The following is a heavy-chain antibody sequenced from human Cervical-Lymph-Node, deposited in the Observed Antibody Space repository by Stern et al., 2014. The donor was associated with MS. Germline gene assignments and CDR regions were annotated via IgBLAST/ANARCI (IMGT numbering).Heavy chain of an antibody. V-gene: IGHV1-2*06. D-gene: IGHD1-1*01. CDR1: GYTFTDYY. J-gene: IGHJ6*02. CDR2: IHPHSGDT. Sequence: QVQLVQSGAEVKEPGASVKVSCKSSGYTFTDYYIHWVRQAHGQGLEWMGQIHPHSGDTKFAQKVQGRVTMTRITSIVKGYMELSRLRFDDTAVYFCARDNAGHDMDVWGQGTTVTFSS. CDR3: ARDNAGHDMDV.